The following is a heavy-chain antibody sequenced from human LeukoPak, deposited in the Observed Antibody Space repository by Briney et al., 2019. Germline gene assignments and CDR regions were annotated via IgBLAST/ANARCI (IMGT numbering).Heavy chain of an antibody. V-gene: IGHV4-34*01. D-gene: IGHD3-9*01. Sequence: PSETLSLTCAVYGGSFSGYYWSWIRQPPGKGLEWIGEINHSGSTNYNPSLKSRVTISVDTSKNQFSLKLSSVTAADTAVYYCASMGCFDWSSPFDYWGQGTLVTVSS. CDR3: ASMGCFDWSSPFDY. J-gene: IGHJ4*02. CDR2: INHSGST. CDR1: GGSFSGYY.